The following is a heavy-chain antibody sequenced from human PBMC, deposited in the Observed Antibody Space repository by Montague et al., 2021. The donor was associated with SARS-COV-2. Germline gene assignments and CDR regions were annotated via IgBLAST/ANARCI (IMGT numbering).Heavy chain of an antibody. CDR2: TYYRSMWKS. CDR3: VRGIEAAGSYDY. Sequence: CAISGDSVSSRSATWNWIRQSPSRGLEWLGRTYYRSMWKSDYARSVKSRIAINPDTSKNQFSLQLSSVTPEDTALYYCVRGIEAAGSYDYWGQGTLVTVSS. D-gene: IGHD6-13*01. CDR1: GDSVSSRSAT. J-gene: IGHJ4*02. V-gene: IGHV6-1*01.